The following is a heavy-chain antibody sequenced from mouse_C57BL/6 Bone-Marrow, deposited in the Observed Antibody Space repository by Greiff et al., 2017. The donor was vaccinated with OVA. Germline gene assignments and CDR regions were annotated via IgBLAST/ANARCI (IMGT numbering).Heavy chain of an antibody. J-gene: IGHJ1*03. V-gene: IGHV2-2*02. CDR1: GFSLTSYG. CDR3: ARRTVGWYFDV. CDR2: IWSGGST. Sequence: VQLQQSGPGLVQPSQCLSISCTVSGFSLTSYGVHWVRQSPGQGLEWLGVIWSGGSTDYNAAFISRLSISKDNSKSQVFFKMNSLQANDTAIYDCARRTVGWYFDVWGTGTTVTVSS. D-gene: IGHD1-1*01.